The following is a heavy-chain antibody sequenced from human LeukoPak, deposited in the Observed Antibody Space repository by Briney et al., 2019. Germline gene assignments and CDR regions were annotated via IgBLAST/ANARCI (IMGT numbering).Heavy chain of an antibody. V-gene: IGHV4-34*01. CDR2: INHSGST. CDR3: ARASVAGKGAMFGKFDP. J-gene: IGHJ5*02. CDR1: GGSFSGYY. Sequence: SETLSLTCAVYGGSFSGYYWSWIRQPPGKGLEWIGEINHSGSTNYNPSLKSRVTISVDTSKNQFSLKLSSVTAADTAVYYCARASVAGKGAMFGKFDPWGQGTLVTVSS. D-gene: IGHD3-10*02.